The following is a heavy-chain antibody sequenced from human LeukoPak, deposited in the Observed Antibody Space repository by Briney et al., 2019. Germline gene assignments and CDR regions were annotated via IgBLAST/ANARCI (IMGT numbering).Heavy chain of an antibody. V-gene: IGHV4-4*07. J-gene: IGHJ5*02. D-gene: IGHD3-22*01. CDR3: ARGGTYYYDSSGYGGGFDP. CDR1: GGSISSYY. CDR2: IYTSGST. Sequence: PSETLSLTCTVSGGSISSYYWSWIRQPAGKGLEWIGRIYTSGSTNYNPSLKSRVTMSVDTSKNQFSPKLSSVTAADTAVYYCARGGTYYYDSSGYGGGFDPWGQGTLVTVSS.